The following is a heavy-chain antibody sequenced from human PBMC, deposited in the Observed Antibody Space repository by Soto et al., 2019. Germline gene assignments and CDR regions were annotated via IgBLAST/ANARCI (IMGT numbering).Heavy chain of an antibody. Sequence: QVQLVESGGGVVQPGRSLRLSCAASGFTFSNYGMHWVRQAPGKGLEWVAVISYDGSYKDYADSVKGRFTISRDNSKNTLYLQMNRLRAEDTAVYYCAKERSVVTTTPDFDYWGQGTLVTVSS. V-gene: IGHV3-30*18. CDR1: GFTFSNYG. CDR2: ISYDGSYK. D-gene: IGHD4-17*01. CDR3: AKERSVVTTTPDFDY. J-gene: IGHJ4*02.